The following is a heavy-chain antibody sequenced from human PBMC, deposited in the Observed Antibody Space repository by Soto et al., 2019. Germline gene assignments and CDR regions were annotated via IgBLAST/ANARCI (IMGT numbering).Heavy chain of an antibody. Sequence: ASVKVSCKASVGTFSSYAISWVRQAPGQGLEWMGGIIPIFGTANYAQKFQGRVTITADESTSTAYMELSSLRSEDTAVYYCARNYYGSVSYPHWGQGTLVTVSS. CDR1: VGTFSSYA. CDR2: IIPIFGTA. D-gene: IGHD3-10*01. J-gene: IGHJ4*02. CDR3: ARNYYGSVSYPH. V-gene: IGHV1-69*13.